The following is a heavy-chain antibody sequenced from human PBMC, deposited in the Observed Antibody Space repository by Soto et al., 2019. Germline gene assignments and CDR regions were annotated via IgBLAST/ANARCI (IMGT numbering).Heavy chain of an antibody. CDR1: GFTFSNAW. Sequence: GGSLRLSCAASGFTFSNAWMSWVRQAPGKGLEWVGRIKSKTDGGTTDYAAPVKGRFTISRDDSKNTLYLQMNSLKTEDTAVYYCTTDHILTAEPDYWGQGTLVTVSS. J-gene: IGHJ4*02. CDR2: IKSKTDGGTT. V-gene: IGHV3-15*01. D-gene: IGHD3-9*01. CDR3: TTDHILTAEPDY.